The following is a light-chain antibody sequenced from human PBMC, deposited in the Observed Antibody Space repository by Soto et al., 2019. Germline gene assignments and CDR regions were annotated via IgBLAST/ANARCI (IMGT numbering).Light chain of an antibody. J-gene: IGKJ5*01. V-gene: IGKV3-20*01. Sequence: EIVLTQSPGTMSLSPGERATLSCRASQSVSSSYLAWYQQKPGQAPRLLIYAASIRAAGIPDRFSGSGSGTHFTLTISRLEPEDFAVYYCQHYGASPPFTFGQGTRLEIK. CDR3: QHYGASPPFT. CDR2: AAS. CDR1: QSVSSSY.